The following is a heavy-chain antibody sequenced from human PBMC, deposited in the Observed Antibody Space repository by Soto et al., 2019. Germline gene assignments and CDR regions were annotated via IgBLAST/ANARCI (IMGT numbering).Heavy chain of an antibody. CDR3: ARSRGGYFDY. Sequence: PSETLSLTCTVSGGSISSFYWSWIRQPPGKGLEWIGYIYYSGSTNYNPSLKSRVTISVGTSKNQFSLKLSSVTAADTAVYYCARSRGGYFDYWGQGTLVTV. CDR2: IYYSGST. J-gene: IGHJ4*02. CDR1: GGSISSFY. D-gene: IGHD3-10*01. V-gene: IGHV4-59*01.